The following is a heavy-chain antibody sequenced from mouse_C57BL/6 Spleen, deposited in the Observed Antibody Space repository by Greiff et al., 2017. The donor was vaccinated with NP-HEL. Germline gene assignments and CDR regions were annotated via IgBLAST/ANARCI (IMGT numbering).Heavy chain of an antibody. Sequence: EVKVVESGGGLVQPGESLKLSCESNEYEFPSHDMSWVRKTPEKRLELVAAINSDGGSTYYPDTMERRFIISRDNTKKTLYLQMSSLRSEDTALYYCARGAYYSNGFDVWGTGTTVTVSS. CDR2: INSDGGST. D-gene: IGHD2-5*01. CDR3: ARGAYYSNGFDV. J-gene: IGHJ1*03. CDR1: EYEFPSHD. V-gene: IGHV5-2*01.